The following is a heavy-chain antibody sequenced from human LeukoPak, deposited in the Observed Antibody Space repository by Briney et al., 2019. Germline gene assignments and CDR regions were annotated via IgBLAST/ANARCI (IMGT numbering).Heavy chain of an antibody. J-gene: IGHJ4*02. D-gene: IGHD3-3*01. CDR2: ISHSGST. CDR1: GYSISNGYY. CDR3: ARDTDFWNGYYAGFDY. Sequence: SETLSLTCNVSGYSISNGYYWAWIRQAPGKGLEWIGSISHSGSTFYNPSLKSRATISSDTSKNQFSLNLSSVTAADTAVYFCARDTDFWNGYYAGFDYWGQGTLVTVSS. V-gene: IGHV4-38-2*02.